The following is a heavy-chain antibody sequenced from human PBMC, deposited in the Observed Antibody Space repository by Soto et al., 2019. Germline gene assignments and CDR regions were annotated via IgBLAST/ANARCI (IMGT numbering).Heavy chain of an antibody. Sequence: PLPTPPLHFAILGERFSSQRSAWNWNRPSPSRGLEWLGRTYYRSKWYNDYAVSVKSRITINPDTSKNQFSLQLNSVTPEDTAVYYCARGSSGSTGWFDPWGQGTLVTVSS. CDR3: ARGSSGSTGWFDP. CDR2: TYYRSKWYN. J-gene: IGHJ5*02. D-gene: IGHD6-19*01. V-gene: IGHV6-1*01. CDR1: GERFSSQRSA.